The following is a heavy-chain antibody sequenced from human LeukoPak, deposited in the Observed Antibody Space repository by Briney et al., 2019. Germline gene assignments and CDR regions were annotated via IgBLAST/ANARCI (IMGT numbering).Heavy chain of an antibody. Sequence: ASVKVSCRASGYTFTDNHIYWVRQAHGQGLEWMGLIDPNRGGPNYAQKFQGRVTMARDTSISTAYMELSNLGSDDTAVYYCARERGIIAFDFWGQGTMVTVSS. CDR1: GYTFTDNH. J-gene: IGHJ3*01. CDR2: IDPNRGGP. V-gene: IGHV1-2*02. CDR3: ARERGIIAFDF. D-gene: IGHD2-21*01.